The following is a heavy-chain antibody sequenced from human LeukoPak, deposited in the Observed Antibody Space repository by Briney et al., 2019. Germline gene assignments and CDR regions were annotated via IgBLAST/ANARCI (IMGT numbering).Heavy chain of an antibody. CDR2: ISGGGGST. V-gene: IGHV3-23*01. D-gene: IGHD3-10*01. J-gene: IGHJ4*02. CDR3: AKGTYYYGSGSQWGIDY. Sequence: GGSLRLSCAASGFTFDNNAMNWVRQAPGKGLEWVSGISGGGGSTYYADSVKGRFTISRSHSSNTLYLQMKSRRAEDTAVYYCAKGTYYYGSGSQWGIDYWGQGTLVTVSS. CDR1: GFTFDNNA.